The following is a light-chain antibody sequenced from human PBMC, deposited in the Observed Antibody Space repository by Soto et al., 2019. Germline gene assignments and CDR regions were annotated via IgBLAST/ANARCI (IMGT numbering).Light chain of an antibody. Sequence: DIQMTQFPSSLSASVGDRVTITCRASQGIRNDLGWYQQKPGKAPKRLIYAASSLQSGVPSRFSGSGSGTEFTLAISSLQPDDSATFYCLQPSTYPLTFGQGTKVEIK. CDR2: AAS. CDR3: LQPSTYPLT. CDR1: QGIRND. J-gene: IGKJ1*01. V-gene: IGKV1-17*01.